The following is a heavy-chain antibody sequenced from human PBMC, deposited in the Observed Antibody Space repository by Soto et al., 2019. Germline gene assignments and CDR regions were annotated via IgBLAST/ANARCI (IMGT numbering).Heavy chain of an antibody. D-gene: IGHD6-19*01. V-gene: IGHV1-3*01. CDR3: ARAYGSGYTSYYYYGMDV. Sequence: QVPLVQSGAEVKKPGASVKVSCKASGYTFTSYAMHWVRQAPGQRLEWMGWINAGNGTTQYSQKFQSRVTITRDTSASAAFMEPSSLRLEDPAVYYSARAYGSGYTSYYYYGMDVWGQGTTVTVSS. CDR1: GYTFTSYA. CDR2: INAGNGTT. J-gene: IGHJ6*01.